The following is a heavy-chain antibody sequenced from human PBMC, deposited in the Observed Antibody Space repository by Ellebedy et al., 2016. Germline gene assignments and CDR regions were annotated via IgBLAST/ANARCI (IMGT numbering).Heavy chain of an antibody. J-gene: IGHJ6*03. D-gene: IGHD2-2*01. Sequence: SETLSLTCAVYGGSFSGYYWSWIRQPPGKGLEWIGEINHSGSTNYNPSLKSRVTISVDTSKKQFSLKLSSVTAADTAAYYCARGLGYCSSTSCYSPYYYYYMDVWGKGTTVTVSS. CDR1: GGSFSGYY. CDR3: ARGLGYCSSTSCYSPYYYYYMDV. V-gene: IGHV4-34*01. CDR2: INHSGST.